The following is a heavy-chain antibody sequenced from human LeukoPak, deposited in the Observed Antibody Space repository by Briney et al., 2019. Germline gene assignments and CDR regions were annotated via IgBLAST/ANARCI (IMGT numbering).Heavy chain of an antibody. CDR2: IIPIFGTA. CDR1: GYTFTNYD. V-gene: IGHV1-69*13. D-gene: IGHD3-3*01. CDR3: ARGGLRFYPMDV. Sequence: PVKVSCKASGYTFTNYDFNWMRQATGQGLEWMGGIIPIFGTANYAQKFQGRVTITADESTSTAYMELSSLRSEDTAVYYCARGGLRFYPMDVWGQGTTVTVSS. J-gene: IGHJ6*02.